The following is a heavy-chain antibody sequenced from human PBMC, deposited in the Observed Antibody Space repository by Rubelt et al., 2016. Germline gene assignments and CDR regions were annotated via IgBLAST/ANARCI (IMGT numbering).Heavy chain of an antibody. CDR3: ARASSGWEIDY. V-gene: IGHV3-23*01. D-gene: IGHD6-19*01. J-gene: IGHJ4*02. Sequence: YYADSVKGRFTISRDNSKNTLYLQMNSLRAEDTAVYYCARASSGWEIDYWGQGTLVTVSS.